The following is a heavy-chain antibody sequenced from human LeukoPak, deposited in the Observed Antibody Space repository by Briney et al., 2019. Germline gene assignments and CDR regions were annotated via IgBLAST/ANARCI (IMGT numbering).Heavy chain of an antibody. J-gene: IGHJ5*02. D-gene: IGHD2-15*01. CDR1: GYSISSGYY. CDR2: IYHSGST. Sequence: SETLSLTCTVSGYSISSGYYWGWIRQPPGKGLEWIGSIYHSGSTYYNPSLKSRVTISVDTFKNQFSLKLSSVTAADTAVYYCARGKVVVAASFWFDPWGQGTLVTVSS. V-gene: IGHV4-38-2*02. CDR3: ARGKVVVAASFWFDP.